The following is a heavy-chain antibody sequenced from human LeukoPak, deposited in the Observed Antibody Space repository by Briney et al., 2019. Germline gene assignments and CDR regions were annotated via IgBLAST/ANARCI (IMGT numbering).Heavy chain of an antibody. D-gene: IGHD1-1*01. CDR1: GGSLITNY. CDR2: IYYTGNT. CDR3: ARDHNWNDGFDY. Sequence: PSETLSLTCTVSGGSLITNYWTWIRQPPGKGLEWIAYIYYTGNTNYNPSLKSRVTISVDTSKNQFSLKLSSVTAADTAVYYCARDHNWNDGFDYWGQGTLVTVSS. J-gene: IGHJ4*02. V-gene: IGHV4-59*01.